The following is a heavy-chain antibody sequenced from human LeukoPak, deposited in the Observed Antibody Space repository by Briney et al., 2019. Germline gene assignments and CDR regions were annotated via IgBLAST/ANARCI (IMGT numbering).Heavy chain of an antibody. J-gene: IGHJ3*02. D-gene: IGHD3-10*01. CDR1: GGSISSSSYY. CDR3: ARRGESEAFDI. V-gene: IGHV4-39*01. CDR2: IYYSGST. Sequence: SETLSLTCTVSGGSISSSSYYWGWIRQPPGKGLEWIGSIYYSGSTYYNPSLKSRVTISVDTSKNQFSLKLSSVTAADTAVYYCARRGESEAFDIWGQGTMVTVSS.